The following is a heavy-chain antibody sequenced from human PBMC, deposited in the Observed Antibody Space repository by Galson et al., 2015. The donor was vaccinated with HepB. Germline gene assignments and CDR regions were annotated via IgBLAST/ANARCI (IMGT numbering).Heavy chain of an antibody. J-gene: IGHJ4*02. V-gene: IGHV3-64D*06. D-gene: IGHD2-21*02. CDR1: GFTFNSFG. CDR2: ISTNGDTT. CDR3: VKSVGTLAGNFDH. Sequence: SLRLSCATSGFTFNSFGMHWVRQAPGKGLEYVSGISTNGDTTYYVDSVKGRFTISRDNSKNTLHLQMSSLRAEDTAVYYCVKSVGTLAGNFDHWGQGTLVTVSS.